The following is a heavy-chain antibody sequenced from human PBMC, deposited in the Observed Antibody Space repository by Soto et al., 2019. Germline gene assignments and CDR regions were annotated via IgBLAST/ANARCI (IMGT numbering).Heavy chain of an antibody. V-gene: IGHV1-69*12. CDR3: ARGNHRWLQLWYFDL. CDR1: GGTFSSYT. D-gene: IGHD5-12*01. CDR2: IIPIFGTA. J-gene: IGHJ2*01. Sequence: QVQLVQSGAAVKKPGSSVTVSCKASGGTFSSYTISWVRQAPGQGLEWMGGIIPIFGTANYAQKFQGRVTITADESTSTADMELSSLRSEDTAVYYCARGNHRWLQLWYFDLWGRGTLVTVSS.